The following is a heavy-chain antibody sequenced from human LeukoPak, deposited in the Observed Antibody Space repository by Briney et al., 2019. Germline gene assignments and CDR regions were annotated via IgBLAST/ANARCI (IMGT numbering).Heavy chain of an antibody. Sequence: ASVKVSCKASGYTFTSYDINWVRQATGQGLEWMGWMNPNSGNTGYAQKFQGRVTMTRNTSISTAYMELSSLRSEDTAVYYCARGDGGYDYVWGSYRYTTLLDYWGQGTLVTVSS. V-gene: IGHV1-8*01. J-gene: IGHJ4*02. CDR3: ARGDGGYDYVWGSYRYTTLLDY. D-gene: IGHD3-16*02. CDR2: MNPNSGNT. CDR1: GYTFTSYD.